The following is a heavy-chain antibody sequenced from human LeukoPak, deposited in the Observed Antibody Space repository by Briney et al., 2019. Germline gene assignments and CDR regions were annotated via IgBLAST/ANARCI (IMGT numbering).Heavy chain of an antibody. CDR2: ISWNSGSI. CDR1: GFTFDDYA. CDR3: ARSPFCGGDCFTGAFDI. J-gene: IGHJ3*02. Sequence: GGSLRLSCAASGFTFDDYAMHWVRQAPGKGLEWVSGISWNSGSIDYADSVKGRFTISRDNAKNTLYLQMNSLRAEDTAVYYCARSPFCGGDCFTGAFDIWGHGTMVTVSS. V-gene: IGHV3-9*01. D-gene: IGHD2-21*02.